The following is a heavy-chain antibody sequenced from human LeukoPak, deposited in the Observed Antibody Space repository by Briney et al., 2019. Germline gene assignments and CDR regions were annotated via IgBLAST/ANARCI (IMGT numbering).Heavy chain of an antibody. D-gene: IGHD6-19*01. CDR1: GFTFSSYA. CDR3: ARNVSSGWYVDY. CDR2: ISGSGDST. J-gene: IGHJ4*02. V-gene: IGHV3-23*01. Sequence: PGGSLRPSCAVSGFTFSSYAMSWVRQAPGKGLEWVSAISGSGDSTSYADSVKGRFSVSRDNSKNTLYLQMNSLRAEDTALYFCARNVSSGWYVDYWGQGTLVTVSS.